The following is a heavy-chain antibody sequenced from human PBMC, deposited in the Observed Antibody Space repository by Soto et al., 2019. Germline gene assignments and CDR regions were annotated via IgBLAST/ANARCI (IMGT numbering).Heavy chain of an antibody. V-gene: IGHV5-10-1*01. CDR3: ARHTYSASSWLDP. CDR1: RYYITTYW. J-gene: IGHJ5*02. Sequence: GECLKIYCNGSRYYITTYWISWVLHMPGRGLEWMGRIDPSDSYINYSPSFQGHVTFSADRSTNTAYLQWNSLKASDTAIVYCARHTYSASSWLDPWGQGTLVTVSS. D-gene: IGHD5-12*01. CDR2: IDPSDSYI.